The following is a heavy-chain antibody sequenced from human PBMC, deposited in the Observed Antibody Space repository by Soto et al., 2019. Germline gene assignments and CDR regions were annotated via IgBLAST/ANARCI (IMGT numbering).Heavy chain of an antibody. Sequence: EVQLVESGGGLVQPGGSLRLSCAASGFTFSSYWMSWVRQAPGKGLEWVANIKQDGSEKYYVDSVKGRFTISRDNAKNSVEREMSGLRGGGTAVYYCARWGSGWYYFDYWGQGTLVTVSS. V-gene: IGHV3-7*03. CDR1: GFTFSSYW. CDR3: ARWGSGWYYFDY. J-gene: IGHJ4*02. D-gene: IGHD6-19*01. CDR2: IKQDGSEK.